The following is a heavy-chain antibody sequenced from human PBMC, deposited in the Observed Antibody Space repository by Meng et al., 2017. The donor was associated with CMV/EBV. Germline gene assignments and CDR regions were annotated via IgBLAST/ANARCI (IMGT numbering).Heavy chain of an antibody. CDR2: SYSGGST. J-gene: IGHJ3*02. CDR3: ARERIAAAGTDAFDI. V-gene: IGHV3-66*02. Sequence: GGSLRLSCAASGFTVSSNYMSWVRQAPGKGLEWVSVSYSGGSTYYADSVKGRFTISRDNSKNTLYLQMNSLRAEDTAVYYCARERIAAAGTDAFDIWGQGTMVTVSS. CDR1: GFTVSSNY. D-gene: IGHD6-13*01.